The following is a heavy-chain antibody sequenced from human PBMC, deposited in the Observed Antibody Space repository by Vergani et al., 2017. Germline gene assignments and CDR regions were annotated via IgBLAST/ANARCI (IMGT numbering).Heavy chain of an antibody. V-gene: IGHV4-39*07. CDR2: IYYSGST. CDR3: ARDRPVRYQLLTTMDV. J-gene: IGHJ6*04. D-gene: IGHD2-2*01. Sequence: QVQLQESGPGLVKPSETLSLTCTVSNDSVSNTFYYWGWIRQTPGKGLEWIGSIYYSGSTYYNPSLKSRVTISVDTSKNQFSLKLSSVTAADTAVYYCARDRPVRYQLLTTMDVWGKGTTVTVSS. CDR1: NDSVSNTFYY.